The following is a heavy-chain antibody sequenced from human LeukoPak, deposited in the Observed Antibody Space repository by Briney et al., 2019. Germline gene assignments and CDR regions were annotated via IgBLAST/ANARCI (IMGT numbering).Heavy chain of an antibody. D-gene: IGHD3-10*01. CDR3: ARSYYGDNWFDP. J-gene: IGHJ5*02. V-gene: IGHV4-34*01. CDR2: INHSGST. CDR1: GGSFSGYY. Sequence: SETLSLTCAVYGGSFSGYYWSWIRQPPGKGLEWIGEINHSGSTNYNPSLKSRVTISVDTSKNQFSLQLSSVTAADTAVYYCARSYYGDNWFDPWGQGTLVTVSS.